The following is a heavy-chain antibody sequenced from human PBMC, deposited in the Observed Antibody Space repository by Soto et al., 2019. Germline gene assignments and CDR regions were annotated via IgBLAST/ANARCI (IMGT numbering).Heavy chain of an antibody. V-gene: IGHV3-48*02. J-gene: IGHJ4*02. D-gene: IGHD1-26*01. CDR2: ITSSSRAT. Sequence: PGGTLRLSCTASGFSLSSYDMNWVRQAPGKGLEWVSYITSSSRATYYADSVKGRCTSSRTNARNSLDRQMNSLRDEDTALYYCARRVLNSVSDSRTDDWGQGTLVTVSS. CDR1: GFSLSSYD. CDR3: ARRVLNSVSDSRTDD.